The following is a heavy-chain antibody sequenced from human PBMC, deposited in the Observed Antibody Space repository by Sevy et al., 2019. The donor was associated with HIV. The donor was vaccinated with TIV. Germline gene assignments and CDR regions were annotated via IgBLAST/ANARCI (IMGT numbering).Heavy chain of an antibody. CDR3: ASMYYYDSSGSRAFDI. CDR1: GFTFSSYS. V-gene: IGHV3-21*01. CDR2: ISSSSSYI. D-gene: IGHD3-22*01. Sequence: GGSLRLSCAASGFTFSSYSMNWVRQAPGKGLEWVSSISSSSSYIYYADSVKGRFTISRDNAKNSLYLQMNSLRAEDTAVYYCASMYYYDSSGSRAFDILGQGTMVTVSS. J-gene: IGHJ3*02.